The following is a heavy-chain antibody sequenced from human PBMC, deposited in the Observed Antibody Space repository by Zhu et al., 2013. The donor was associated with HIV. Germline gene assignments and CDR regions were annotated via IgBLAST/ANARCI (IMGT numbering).Heavy chain of an antibody. Sequence: QVTVMQSGAEVKKPGASVKVSCKASGYTFTTYGISWVRQAPGKGIEWMGWINPKNGGTKMAQTFQGRVIMTRDTSVNTVYMELRSLTSDDTAVYYCARDPSTRYYTDVWGKGTTVIVSS. D-gene: IGHD3-9*01. J-gene: IGHJ6*03. CDR1: GYTFTTYG. V-gene: IGHV1-2*02. CDR3: ARDPSTRYYTDV. CDR2: INPKNGGT.